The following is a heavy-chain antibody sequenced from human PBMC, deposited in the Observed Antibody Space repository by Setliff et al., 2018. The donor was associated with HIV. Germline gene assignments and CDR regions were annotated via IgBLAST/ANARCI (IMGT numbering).Heavy chain of an antibody. CDR2: VYTSGST. CDR3: ARHLEYSSSWSLQGNWFDP. V-gene: IGHV4-4*09. Sequence: PSETLSLTCNVSGGSISSYYWSWIRQPPGKGLEWIGYVYTSGSTNYNPSLKSRVTISVDTSKNQFSLKLSSVTAADTAVYYCARHLEYSSSWSLQGNWFDPWGQGTLVTVSS. D-gene: IGHD6-13*01. J-gene: IGHJ5*02. CDR1: GGSISSYY.